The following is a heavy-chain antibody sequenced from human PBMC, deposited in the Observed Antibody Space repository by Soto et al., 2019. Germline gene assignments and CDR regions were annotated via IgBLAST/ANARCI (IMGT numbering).Heavy chain of an antibody. D-gene: IGHD6-19*01. V-gene: IGHV3-74*01. CDR2: INSDGSST. CDR3: ARRGAVAGLHY. Sequence: EVQLVESGGGLVQPGGSLRVSCAASGFTFSCYCMHWVRQAPGKGLVWVSRINSDGSSTSYADSVKGRFTISRDNAKNTLYLQMNSLRAEDTVIYYCARRGAVAGLHYWGQGTLVTVSS. CDR1: GFTFSCYC. J-gene: IGHJ4*02.